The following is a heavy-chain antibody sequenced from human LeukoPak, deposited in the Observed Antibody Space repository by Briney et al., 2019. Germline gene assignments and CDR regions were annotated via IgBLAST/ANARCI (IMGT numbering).Heavy chain of an antibody. V-gene: IGHV1-18*01. Sequence: ASVKVSCKASGYTFTSYDINWVRQAPGQGLEWMGWISAYNGNTNYAQKLQGRVTMTTDTSTSTAYMELRSLRSDDTAVYYCARERRTYYDFWSGQGYFDYWGQGTLVTVSS. CDR1: GYTFTSYD. D-gene: IGHD3-3*01. CDR2: ISAYNGNT. J-gene: IGHJ4*02. CDR3: ARERRTYYDFWSGQGYFDY.